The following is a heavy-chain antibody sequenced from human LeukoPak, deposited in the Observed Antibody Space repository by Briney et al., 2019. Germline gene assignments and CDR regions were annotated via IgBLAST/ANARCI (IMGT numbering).Heavy chain of an antibody. CDR1: GFTFDDFA. CDR2: ISWNTGTT. J-gene: IGHJ4*02. CDR3: ARDVAGRWPVYYFDY. D-gene: IGHD6-19*01. V-gene: IGHV3-9*01. Sequence: GGSLRLSCAASGFTFDDFAMHWARHAPGKGLEWVSGISWNTGTTNYVDSVKGRFTISRDNAKNSLYLQMNSLRPEDTAFYYCARDVAGRWPVYYFDYWGQGTLVTVSS.